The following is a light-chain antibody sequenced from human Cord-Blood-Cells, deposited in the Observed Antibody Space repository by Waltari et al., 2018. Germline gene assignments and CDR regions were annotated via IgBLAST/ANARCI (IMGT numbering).Light chain of an antibody. CDR2: AAS. CDR3: QQSYSTPPT. J-gene: IGKJ1*01. Sequence: DIQMTPSPSSLSASVGDSVTITCRASQSISSYLNWYQQKPGKAPKLLIYAASSLQSGVPSRFSGSGSGTDFTLTISSLQPEDFATYYCQQSYSTPPTFGQGTKVEIK. V-gene: IGKV1-39*01. CDR1: QSISSY.